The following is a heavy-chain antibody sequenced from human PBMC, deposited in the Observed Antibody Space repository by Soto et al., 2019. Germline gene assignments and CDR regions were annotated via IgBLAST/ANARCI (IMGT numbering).Heavy chain of an antibody. CDR2: INHSGST. Sequence: QVQLQQWGAGLLKPSETLSLPCAVYGGSFSGYYWSWIRQPPGKGLEWSGEINHSGSTNYNPSLQCRVTLSVDPSKNQFSLRLSSVTAADTAVYYCARMWSGYNSHWGQGTLVTVSS. V-gene: IGHV4-34*01. D-gene: IGHD6-25*01. J-gene: IGHJ4*02. CDR1: GGSFSGYY. CDR3: ARMWSGYNSH.